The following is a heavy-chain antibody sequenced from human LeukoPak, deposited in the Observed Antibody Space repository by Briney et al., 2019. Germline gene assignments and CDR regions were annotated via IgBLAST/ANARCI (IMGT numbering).Heavy chain of an antibody. CDR2: IKQDGSEK. J-gene: IGHJ4*02. V-gene: IGHV3-7*01. Sequence: GGSLRLSCAASGFTFSGYGMHWVRQAPGKGLEWVANIKQDGSEKYYVDSVKGRFTISRDNAKNSLYLQMNSLRAEDTAVYYCARDSGYPVVYWGQGTLVTVSS. CDR3: ARDSGYPVVY. CDR1: GFTFSGYG. D-gene: IGHD5-12*01.